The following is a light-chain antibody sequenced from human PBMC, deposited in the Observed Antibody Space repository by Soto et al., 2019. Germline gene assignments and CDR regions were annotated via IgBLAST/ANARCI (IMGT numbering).Light chain of an antibody. J-gene: IGKJ5*01. CDR2: GAS. V-gene: IGKV3-20*01. CDR3: QQYGYSPIT. CDR1: QSVFNNH. Sequence: EIVLTQSPVTLSLSPGERATLSCRASQSVFNNHIGWYQQKPGQAPRLLIYGASTRATGIPDKFSGSGSGTDFTLTIDGLEPEDFAVYYCQQYGYSPITFGQGTRLEI.